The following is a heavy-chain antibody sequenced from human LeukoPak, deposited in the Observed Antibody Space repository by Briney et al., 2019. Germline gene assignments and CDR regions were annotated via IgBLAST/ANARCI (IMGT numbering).Heavy chain of an antibody. Sequence: PGGSLRLSCAASGFTFKSYDMHWVRQAAGEGLEWVSAIGTAGDTYYSGSVKGRFTISRESAKNSLYLQMNSLRAVDTAVYYCARGGRGSSWFDNWGQGTLVTVSS. D-gene: IGHD6-13*01. CDR2: IGTAGDT. V-gene: IGHV3-13*01. CDR3: ARGGRGSSWFDN. J-gene: IGHJ4*02. CDR1: GFTFKSYD.